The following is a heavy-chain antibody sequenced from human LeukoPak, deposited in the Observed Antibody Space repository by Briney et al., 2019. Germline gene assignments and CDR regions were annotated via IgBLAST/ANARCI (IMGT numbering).Heavy chain of an antibody. D-gene: IGHD6-13*01. CDR1: GFTFSSYG. V-gene: IGHV3-23*01. CDR2: ISGSGGTI. CDR3: ARVEIAAAGTGFDY. Sequence: PGGTLRLSCAASGFTFSSYGMSWVRQAPGKGLEWVSAISGSGGTIYYADSVKGRFTISRDNAKNSLYLQMNSLRAEDTAVYYCARVEIAAAGTGFDYWGQGTLVTVSS. J-gene: IGHJ4*02.